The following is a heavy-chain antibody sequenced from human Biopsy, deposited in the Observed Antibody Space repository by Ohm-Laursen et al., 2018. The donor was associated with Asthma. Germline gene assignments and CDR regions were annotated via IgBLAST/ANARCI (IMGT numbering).Heavy chain of an antibody. D-gene: IGHD3-10*01. V-gene: IGHV1-18*01. CDR2: ISVYNGNT. CDR3: ARAVDYSNYYGIDV. CDR1: GYTFNSAG. J-gene: IGHJ6*02. Sequence: ATVKISCKTSGYTFNSAGITWVRQAPGQGLEWMGWISVYNGNTKVAQKLQDRVTMITDTSTSTAYMELRSLRSDDTAVYFCARAVDYSNYYGIDVWGQGTTVTVS.